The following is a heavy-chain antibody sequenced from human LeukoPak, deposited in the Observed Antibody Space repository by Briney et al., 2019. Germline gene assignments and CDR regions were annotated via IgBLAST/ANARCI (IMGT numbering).Heavy chain of an antibody. CDR1: GFTVSSNY. CDR2: IYSGGST. V-gene: IGHV3-53*01. Sequence: GGSLRLSCAASGFTVSSNYMSWVRQAPGKGLEWVSVIYSGGSTYYADSVKGRFTISRDNSKNTLYLQMNSLRAEDTAVYYCAKDLYYYDSSSYMDVWGKGTTVTVSS. D-gene: IGHD3-22*01. CDR3: AKDLYYYDSSSYMDV. J-gene: IGHJ6*03.